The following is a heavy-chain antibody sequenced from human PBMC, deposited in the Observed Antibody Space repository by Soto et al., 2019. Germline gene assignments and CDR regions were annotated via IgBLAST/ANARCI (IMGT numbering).Heavy chain of an antibody. CDR2: IRSKIYGGTT. J-gene: IGHJ6*02. CDR3: TSTIFGVVIPGGYYYGMDV. D-gene: IGHD3-3*01. Sequence: TGGSLRLSCIASGFTFGDYAMSWFRQAPGKGLEWVSSIRSKIYGGTTEYAASVKGRFSISRDDSLSIAYLQMNSLKTEDTAVYYCTSTIFGVVIPGGYYYGMDVWGQGTTVTVSS. V-gene: IGHV3-49*03. CDR1: GFTFGDYA.